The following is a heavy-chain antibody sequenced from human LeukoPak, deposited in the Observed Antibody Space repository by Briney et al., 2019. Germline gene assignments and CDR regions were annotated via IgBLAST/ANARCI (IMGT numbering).Heavy chain of an antibody. D-gene: IGHD3-9*01. J-gene: IGHJ4*02. V-gene: IGHV3-48*02. CDR3: ARGPTYYDILTGYTI. CDR2: ISSSSSTI. Sequence: GGSLRLSCAASGFTFNTYSVNWVRQAPGKGLEWVSFISSSSSTIYYADSVKGRFTISRDNAKNSLYLQMNSLRDEDTAVYYCARGPTYYDILTGYTIWGQGTLVTVSS. CDR1: GFTFNTYS.